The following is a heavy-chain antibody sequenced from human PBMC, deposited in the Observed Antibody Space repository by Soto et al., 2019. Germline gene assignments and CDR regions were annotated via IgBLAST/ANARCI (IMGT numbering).Heavy chain of an antibody. J-gene: IGHJ4*02. CDR3: VKIPLVGEFGYFDY. Sequence: EVQLVESGGGLVQPGGSLRLSCSASGFTFSSYAMHWVRQAPGKGLEYVSAISSNGGSTYYADSVKGRFTISRDNSKNTLYPQMSSLRAEDTAVYYCVKIPLVGEFGYFDYWGQGTLVTVSS. CDR2: ISSNGGST. V-gene: IGHV3-64D*06. D-gene: IGHD2-15*01. CDR1: GFTFSSYA.